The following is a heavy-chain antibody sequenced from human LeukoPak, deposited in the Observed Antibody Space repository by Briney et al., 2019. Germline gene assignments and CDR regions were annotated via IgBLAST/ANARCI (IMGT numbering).Heavy chain of an antibody. CDR2: IYYSGST. CDR3: ARVTGYMIEDYSDY. CDR1: GGSISSYY. J-gene: IGHJ4*02. V-gene: IGHV4-59*01. D-gene: IGHD3-22*01. Sequence: SETLSLTCTVSGGSISSYYWSWIRQPPGKGLEWIGYIYYSGSTNYNPSLKSRVTISVDTSKNQFSLRLSSVTAADTAVYYCARVTGYMIEDYSDYWGQGTLVTVSS.